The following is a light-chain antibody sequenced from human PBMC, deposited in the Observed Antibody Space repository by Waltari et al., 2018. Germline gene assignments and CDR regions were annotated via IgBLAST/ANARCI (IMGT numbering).Light chain of an antibody. CDR3: SSYTRRSYWV. V-gene: IGLV2-14*01. Sequence: QSALTQPASVSGSPGQSITTSRPGTSSDVGFYDLVPWFQHHPGKAPKVMIYKVNNRPSGVSNRFSGSKSANTASLTISGLQAEDEADYYCSSYTRRSYWVFGGGTQLTVL. CDR1: SSDVGFYDL. J-gene: IGLJ3*02. CDR2: KVN.